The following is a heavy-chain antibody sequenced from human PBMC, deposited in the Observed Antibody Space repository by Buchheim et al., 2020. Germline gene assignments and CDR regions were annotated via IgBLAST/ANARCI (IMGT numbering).Heavy chain of an antibody. D-gene: IGHD1-26*01. CDR3: ATLISSGSPGDYYYYGMDV. Sequence: QVQLVESGGGVVQPGRSLRLSCAASGFTFSSYGMHWVRQAPGKGLEWVAVIWYDGSNKYYADSVKGRFTISRDNAKNSLYLQMNSLRAEDTAVYYCATLISSGSPGDYYYYGMDVWGQGTT. CDR1: GFTFSSYG. CDR2: IWYDGSNK. V-gene: IGHV3-33*03. J-gene: IGHJ6*02.